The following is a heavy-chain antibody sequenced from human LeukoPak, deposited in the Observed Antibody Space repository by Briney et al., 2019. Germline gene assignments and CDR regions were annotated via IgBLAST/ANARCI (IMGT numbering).Heavy chain of an antibody. J-gene: IGHJ5*02. CDR1: GYSFTSYW. CDR2: IYPGDSDT. V-gene: IGHV5-51*01. CDR3: ARHVDYGGNSGSGWSDP. Sequence: GESLKISCKGSGYSFTSYWIDWVRQMPGKGLEWMGIIYPGDSDTRYSPSFQGQVTISADKSINTAYLQWSSLKASDTAMYYCARHVDYGGNSGSGWSDPWGQGTLVTVSS. D-gene: IGHD4-23*01.